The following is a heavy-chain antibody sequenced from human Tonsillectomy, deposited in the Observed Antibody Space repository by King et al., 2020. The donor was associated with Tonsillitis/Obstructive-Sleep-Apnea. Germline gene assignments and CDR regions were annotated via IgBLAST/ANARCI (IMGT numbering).Heavy chain of an antibody. CDR3: AKDSRFVEWPTYYFDS. CDR1: GFTFSSYA. J-gene: IGHJ4*02. V-gene: IGHV3-23*04. CDR2: ISGSGGST. Sequence: VQLVESGGGLVQPGGSLRLSCAASGFTFSSYAMSWVRQAPGKGLEWVSTISGSGGSTYYADSVKGRFTISRDNSKNTLYLQMNSLRAEDTAVYYCAKDSRFVEWPTYYFDSWGQGTLVTVSS. D-gene: IGHD3-3*01.